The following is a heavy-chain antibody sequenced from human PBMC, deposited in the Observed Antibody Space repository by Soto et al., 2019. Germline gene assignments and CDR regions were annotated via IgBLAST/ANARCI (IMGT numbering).Heavy chain of an antibody. CDR3: ASTKYDSSAYYYWYLGL. V-gene: IGHV1-69*06. J-gene: IGHJ2*01. CDR2: IIPIFGTA. Sequence: QSGAEVKKPXSXVKVSXXAXEDTFRNYAISWVRXXXXXGLXXXGGIIPIFGTANYAQKFQGRVTITADTSANTVYLELSSLRSEDTAVYYCASTKYDSSAYYYWYLGLWGRGTLVTVSS. D-gene: IGHD3-22*01. CDR1: EDTFRNYA.